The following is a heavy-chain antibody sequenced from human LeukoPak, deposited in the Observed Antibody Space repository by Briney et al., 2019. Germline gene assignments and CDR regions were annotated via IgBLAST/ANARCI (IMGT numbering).Heavy chain of an antibody. D-gene: IGHD5-12*01. V-gene: IGHV4-59*01. CDR3: ARDPGSYFDY. CDR2: IYYSGST. Sequence: SETLSLTCTVSGGSISSYYWSWIRQPPGKGLEWIGYIYYSGSTNYNPSLKSRVTISVDTSKNQFSLKLSSVTAADTAVCYCARDPGSYFDYWGQGTLVTVSS. CDR1: GGSISSYY. J-gene: IGHJ4*02.